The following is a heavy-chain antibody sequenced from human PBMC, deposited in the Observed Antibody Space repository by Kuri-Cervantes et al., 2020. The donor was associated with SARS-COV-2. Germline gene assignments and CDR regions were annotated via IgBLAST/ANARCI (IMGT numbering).Heavy chain of an antibody. V-gene: IGHV1-18*01. CDR2: ISAYNGNT. CDR3: ARGDIHLGYCSSTSCAYYFDY. CDR1: GYTFTSYG. J-gene: IGHJ4*02. Sequence: ASVKVSCKASGYTFTSYGISWVRRAPGQGLEWMGWISAYNGNTNYAQKLQGRVTMTTDTSTSTAYMELRSLRSDDTAVYYCARGDIHLGYCSSTSCAYYFDYWGQGTLVTVSS. D-gene: IGHD2-2*01.